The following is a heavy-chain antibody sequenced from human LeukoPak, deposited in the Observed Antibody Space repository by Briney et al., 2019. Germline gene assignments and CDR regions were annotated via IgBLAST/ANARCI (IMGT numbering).Heavy chain of an antibody. D-gene: IGHD6-19*01. CDR1: GFTFSRNA. V-gene: IGHV3-30-3*01. CDR2: ISFDGSDK. Sequence: GRSLRLSCAASGFTFSRNAMHWVRQAPGKGLEWVAVISFDGSDKYYADSVKGRFTISRDNSKNTLFLQMNSLRVEDTAIYYCARDLIQTAVAARVGWFDPWGQGTLVTVSS. J-gene: IGHJ5*02. CDR3: ARDLIQTAVAARVGWFDP.